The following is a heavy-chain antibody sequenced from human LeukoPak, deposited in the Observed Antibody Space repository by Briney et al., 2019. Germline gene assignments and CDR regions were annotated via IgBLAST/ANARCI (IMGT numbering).Heavy chain of an antibody. D-gene: IGHD3-22*01. CDR1: GDSVSSNSAT. J-gene: IGHJ4*02. CDR3: ARGIADSTGYYYVDY. V-gene: IGHV6-1*01. Sequence: SQTLSLTCGISGDSVSSNSATWNWIRQSPSRGLEWLRRTYYRSKWSNDYAVSVKSRITINPDTSKNQFSLQLNSVTPEDTAVYYCARGIADSTGYYYVDYWGQGTLVTVSS. CDR2: TYYRSKWSN.